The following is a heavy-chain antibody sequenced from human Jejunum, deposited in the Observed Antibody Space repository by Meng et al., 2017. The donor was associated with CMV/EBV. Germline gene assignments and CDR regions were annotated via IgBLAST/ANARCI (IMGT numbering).Heavy chain of an antibody. Sequence: TFDDLAMPWVRPAPGRGLEWVSGMNWDSATIAYADSVKGRFTISRDNARNSLYLQMNSLRADDTALYYCAKGRASSWTGYFYGMDVWGHGTTVTVSS. CDR1: TFDDLA. CDR3: AKGRASSWTGYFYGMDV. D-gene: IGHD3/OR15-3a*01. V-gene: IGHV3-9*01. J-gene: IGHJ6*02. CDR2: MNWDSATI.